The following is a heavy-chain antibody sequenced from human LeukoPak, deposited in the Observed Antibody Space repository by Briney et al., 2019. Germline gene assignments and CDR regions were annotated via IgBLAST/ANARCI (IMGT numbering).Heavy chain of an antibody. J-gene: IGHJ4*02. CDR1: GFILSRNG. CDR2: IRYDGTNK. Sequence: GGSLTLSCAASGFILSRNGMHWVRQAPGKGLEWVAFIRYDGTNKYCADSVKGRFTISRDNSKNTLCLQMNSLRGEDTAVYYCARYLYGSGTYHIDYWGQGTLVTVSS. V-gene: IGHV3-30*02. CDR3: ARYLYGSGTYHIDY. D-gene: IGHD3-10*01.